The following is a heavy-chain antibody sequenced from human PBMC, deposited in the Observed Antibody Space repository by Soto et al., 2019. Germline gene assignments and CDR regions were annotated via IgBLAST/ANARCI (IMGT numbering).Heavy chain of an antibody. Sequence: SETLSLTCAVYGAPFSGYYWTWIRQPPGKGLEWIGEINHTGSTKYNPSLKSRVTISLDTSKNQFSLSLRSVTAADTAVYYRARGREIFGAVTPFEYWGQGAQVTVSS. J-gene: IGHJ4*02. CDR2: INHTGST. CDR3: ARGREIFGAVTPFEY. CDR1: GAPFSGYY. V-gene: IGHV4-34*01. D-gene: IGHD3-3*01.